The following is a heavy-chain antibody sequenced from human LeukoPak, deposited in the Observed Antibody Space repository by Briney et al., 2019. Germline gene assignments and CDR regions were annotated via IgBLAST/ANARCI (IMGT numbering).Heavy chain of an antibody. CDR1: GFTFSSYG. Sequence: GGSLRLSCAASGFTFSSYGMHWVRQAPGKGLEWVTFISYDGSNKYYADSVKGRFTISRDNSKNTLYLQMNSLRAEDTAVYYCAKVYSRGWYVDYWGQGTLVTVSS. CDR2: ISYDGSNK. V-gene: IGHV3-30*18. J-gene: IGHJ4*02. CDR3: AKVYSRGWYVDY. D-gene: IGHD6-19*01.